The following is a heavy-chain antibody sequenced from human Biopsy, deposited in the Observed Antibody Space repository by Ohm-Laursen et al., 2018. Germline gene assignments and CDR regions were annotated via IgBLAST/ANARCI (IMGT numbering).Heavy chain of an antibody. Sequence: EASVKVSCKASGGTFTNYAISWVRQAPGQGLEWMGGIIPIFGTANYAQKFQGRVTITADESTSTAYMELGSLRSDDTAVYFCARGEGSSWFDPWGHGTLVTVSS. CDR1: GGTFTNYA. V-gene: IGHV1-69*13. J-gene: IGHJ5*02. CDR3: ARGEGSSWFDP. D-gene: IGHD1-26*01. CDR2: IIPIFGTA.